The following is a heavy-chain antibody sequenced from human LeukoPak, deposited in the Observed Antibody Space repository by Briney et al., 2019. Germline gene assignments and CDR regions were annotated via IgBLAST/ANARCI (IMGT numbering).Heavy chain of an antibody. V-gene: IGHV3-11*03. D-gene: IGHD3-10*01. CDR3: ARSSYTSGSSYFDY. CDR2: ISSTTSYT. Sequence: GGSLRLSCAASGFTFSVYYMSWIRQAPGKGLEWLSYISSTTSYTDYADSVKGRFTISRDNAKNSLYLQMNSLRAEDTAVYYCARSSYTSGSSYFDYWGQGTQVTVSA. CDR1: GFTFSVYY. J-gene: IGHJ4*02.